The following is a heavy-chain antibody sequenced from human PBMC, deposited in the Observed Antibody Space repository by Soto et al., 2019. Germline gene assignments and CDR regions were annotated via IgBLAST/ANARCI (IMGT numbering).Heavy chain of an antibody. CDR1: GNSIRSYY. J-gene: IGHJ6*02. Sequence: XATLSLTCTVSGNSIRSYYWSWIRQPPGEGLEWIGYIYHSGGTNYNPSLKSRVTISIDTSKNQFSLKLSSVTAADTAVYYCASLTADIGVWGQRTTVTVSS. CDR2: IYHSGGT. V-gene: IGHV4-59*01. CDR3: ASLTADIGV.